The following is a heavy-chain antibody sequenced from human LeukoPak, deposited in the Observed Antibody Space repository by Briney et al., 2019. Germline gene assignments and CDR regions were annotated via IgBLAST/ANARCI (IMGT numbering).Heavy chain of an antibody. CDR1: GFTLTELS. V-gene: IGHV1-24*01. J-gene: IGHJ4*02. D-gene: IGHD1-26*01. CDR3: ATDPRRATPYFDY. CDR2: FDPEDGET. Sequence: ASVKVSCKVSGFTLTELSMHWVRQAPGKGLEWMGGFDPEDGETIYAQKFQGRVTMTEDTSTDTAYMELSSLRSEDTAVYYCATDPRRATPYFDYWGQGTLVTVSS.